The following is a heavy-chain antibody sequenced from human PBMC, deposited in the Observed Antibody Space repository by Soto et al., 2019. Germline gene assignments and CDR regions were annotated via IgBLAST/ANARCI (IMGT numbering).Heavy chain of an antibody. CDR2: IKEDGSKK. CDR1: GFTFSTYW. D-gene: IGHD2-2*01. Sequence: GGSLRLSCAASGFTFSTYWMSWVRQAPGKGLEWVANIKEDGSKKYYVDSVKGRFTISRDNAKNSLYLQMDSLRAEDTAVYYCARDQKVVPAAVGVPFDYWGQGALVTVSS. V-gene: IGHV3-7*01. J-gene: IGHJ4*02. CDR3: ARDQKVVPAAVGVPFDY.